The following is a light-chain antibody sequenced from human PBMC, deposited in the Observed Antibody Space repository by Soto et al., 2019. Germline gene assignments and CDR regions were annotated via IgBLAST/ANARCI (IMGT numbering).Light chain of an antibody. J-gene: IGLJ3*02. CDR2: DDS. Sequence: SYELTQPPSVSVAPGRTARIPCGGNNIGGTRVHWYQQKPGQAPVLVVYDDSDRPSGIPERFSGSNSGNTATLTISGVEATDEADFYCQVWDFSSDLWVFGGGTKLTVL. V-gene: IGLV3-21*02. CDR3: QVWDFSSDLWV. CDR1: NIGGTR.